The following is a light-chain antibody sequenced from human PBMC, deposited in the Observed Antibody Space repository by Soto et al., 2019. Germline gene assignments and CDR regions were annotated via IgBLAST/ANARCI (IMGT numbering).Light chain of an antibody. CDR2: DTS. CDR1: TGDVTSGHW. V-gene: IGLV7-46*01. Sequence: QAVVTQEPSLTVSPGGTVTLTCGSSTGDVTSGHWPYWFQQKPGQAPRTLIFDTSKKHSWTPARFSGSLLGGKAALTLSGAQPEDEADYYCLLSYTGARPLVFGGGTQLTVL. J-gene: IGLJ2*01. CDR3: LLSYTGARPLV.